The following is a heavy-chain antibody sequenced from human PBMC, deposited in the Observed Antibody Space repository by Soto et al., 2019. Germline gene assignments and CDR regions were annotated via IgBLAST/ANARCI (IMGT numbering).Heavy chain of an antibody. CDR3: AGTVGYCSGGRCSFDY. D-gene: IGHD2-15*01. V-gene: IGHV4-34*01. CDR1: GGSFSGYY. CDR2: INHSGST. J-gene: IGHJ4*02. Sequence: QVQLQQLGAGLLKPSETLSLTCAVYGGSFSGYYWSWIRQPPGKGLEWIGEINHSGSTNYNPSLKSRVTISVDTSKNQFSLKLSSVTAADTAVYYCAGTVGYCSGGRCSFDYWGQGTLVTVSS.